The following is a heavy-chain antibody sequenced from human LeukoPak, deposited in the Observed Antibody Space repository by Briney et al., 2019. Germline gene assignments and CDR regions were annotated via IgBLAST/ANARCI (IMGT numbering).Heavy chain of an antibody. J-gene: IGHJ4*02. D-gene: IGHD7-27*01. CDR3: ARDLVLFNWVYFDY. CDR1: GYTFTGYY. CDR2: INPNSGGT. Sequence: ASVKVSCKASGYTFTGYYMHWVRQAPGQGLEWMGRINPNSGGTNYAQKFQGRVTMTRDTSISTAYMELSRLRSDDTAVYYCARDLVLFNWVYFDYWGRGTLVTVSS. V-gene: IGHV1-2*06.